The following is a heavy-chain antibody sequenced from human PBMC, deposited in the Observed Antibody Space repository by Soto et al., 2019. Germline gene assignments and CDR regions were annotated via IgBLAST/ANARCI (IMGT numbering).Heavy chain of an antibody. J-gene: IGHJ3*02. Sequence: PGESLKISCKGSGYTFSNYWIAWVRQLPGKGLQWMGITRPGGSATRYSPSFQGHVTISADKSVSTAYRQWSSLTASDTAIYYCARRPMGYDFWNAHLDMWGQGTMVTVSS. D-gene: IGHD3-3*01. CDR2: TRPGGSAT. CDR1: GYTFSNYW. V-gene: IGHV5-51*01. CDR3: ARRPMGYDFWNAHLDM.